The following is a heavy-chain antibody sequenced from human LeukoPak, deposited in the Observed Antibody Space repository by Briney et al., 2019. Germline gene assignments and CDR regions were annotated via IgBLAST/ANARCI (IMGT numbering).Heavy chain of an antibody. Sequence: QSGGSLRLSCAVSGFTFSNYWMSWVRQAPGNGLEWVAKIKEDGSEKYYVDSVKGRFTISRDNSKNTLYLQMNSLRAEDTAIYYCAKGPYSGFSWGQGTLVTVSS. V-gene: IGHV3-7*03. D-gene: IGHD1-26*01. CDR3: AKGPYSGFS. CDR1: GFTFSNYW. J-gene: IGHJ5*02. CDR2: IKEDGSEK.